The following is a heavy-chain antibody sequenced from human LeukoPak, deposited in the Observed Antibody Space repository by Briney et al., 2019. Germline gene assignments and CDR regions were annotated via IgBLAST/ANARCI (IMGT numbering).Heavy chain of an antibody. D-gene: IGHD5-24*01. V-gene: IGHV4-34*01. CDR2: INHSGST. Sequence: SETLSLTCAVYGGSFSGYYWSWIRQPPGKGLEWIGEINHSGSTNYSPSLKSRVTISVDTSKNQFSLKLSSVTAADTAVYYCARRWLQFRGLAPFDYWGQGTLVTVSS. J-gene: IGHJ4*02. CDR3: ARRWLQFRGLAPFDY. CDR1: GGSFSGYY.